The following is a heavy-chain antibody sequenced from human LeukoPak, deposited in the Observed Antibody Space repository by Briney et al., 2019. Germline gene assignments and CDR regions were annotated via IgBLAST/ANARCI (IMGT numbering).Heavy chain of an antibody. CDR2: MSFDGSNT. D-gene: IGHD1-1*01. CDR3: ARDAGTWGYGYNFHC. J-gene: IGHJ4*02. CDR1: GFTFSSYG. V-gene: IGHV3-30*03. Sequence: GGSLRLSCAASGFTFSSYGMHWVRQAPGKGLEWVAVMSFDGSNTHYADSVKGRFTVSRDNSKNTLYLQMTSLRADDTAVYYCARDAGTWGYGYNFHCWGQGTLVTVSS.